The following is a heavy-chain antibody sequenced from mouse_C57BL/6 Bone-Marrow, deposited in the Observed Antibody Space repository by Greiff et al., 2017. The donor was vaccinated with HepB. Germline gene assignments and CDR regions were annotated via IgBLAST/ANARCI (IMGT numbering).Heavy chain of an antibody. D-gene: IGHD2-12*01. CDR1: GYSITSGYY. J-gene: IGHJ2*01. CDR2: ISYDGSN. CDR3: ARDDSPTGFGY. V-gene: IGHV3-6*01. Sequence: EVQLQESGPGLVKPSQSLSLTCSVTGYSITSGYYWNWIRQFPGNKLEWMGYISYDGSNNYNPSLKNRISITRDTSKNQFFLKLNSVTTEDTATYYCARDDSPTGFGYWGQGTTLTVSS.